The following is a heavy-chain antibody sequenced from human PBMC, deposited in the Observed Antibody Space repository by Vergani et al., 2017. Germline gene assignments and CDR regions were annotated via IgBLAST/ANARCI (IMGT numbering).Heavy chain of an antibody. Sequence: EVQLVESGGGLVQPGGSLRLSCAASGFTFSSYSMNWARQAPGKGLEWVSYISSSSSTIYYADSVKGRFTISRDNAKNSLYLQMNSLRAEDTAVYYCAREKGGTAMDLYYYYGMDVWGQGTTVTVSS. V-gene: IGHV3-48*01. J-gene: IGHJ6*02. CDR1: GFTFSSYS. CDR3: AREKGGTAMDLYYYYGMDV. D-gene: IGHD5-18*01. CDR2: ISSSSSTI.